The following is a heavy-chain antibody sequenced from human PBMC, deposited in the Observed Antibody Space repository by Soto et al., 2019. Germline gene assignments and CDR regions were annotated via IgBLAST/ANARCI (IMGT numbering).Heavy chain of an antibody. J-gene: IGHJ4*02. CDR2: ICDSGTT. Sequence: SETLSLTCAVSGGSISSYCWTWIRQPPGKGLQWIGYICDSGTTNYNPSLKSRVTISVVTSRNQFSLKLSSVTAADTAVYYCARATGSYLYFDYWAQGTLVTVSS. CDR1: GGSISSYC. CDR3: ARATGSYLYFDY. D-gene: IGHD1-26*01. V-gene: IGHV4-59*01.